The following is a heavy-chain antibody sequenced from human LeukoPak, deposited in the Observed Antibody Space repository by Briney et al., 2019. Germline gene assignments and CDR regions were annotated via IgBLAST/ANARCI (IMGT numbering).Heavy chain of an antibody. CDR1: QFTFRSYW. D-gene: IGHD2-2*01. CDR3: ARLPAYCSSTSCYVDY. V-gene: IGHV3-48*04. Sequence: GGSLRLSCAASQFTFRSYWMNWVRQAPGKGLEWVSYISSSGSTIYYADSVKGRFTISRDNAKNSLYLQMNSLRAEDTAVFYCARLPAYCSSTSCYVDYWGQGTLVTVSS. CDR2: ISSSGSTI. J-gene: IGHJ4*02.